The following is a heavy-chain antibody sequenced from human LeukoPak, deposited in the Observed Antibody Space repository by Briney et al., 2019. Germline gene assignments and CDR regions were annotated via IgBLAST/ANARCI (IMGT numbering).Heavy chain of an antibody. CDR3: AKTGGNSWHHFDY. V-gene: IGHV3-23*01. Sequence: GGSLRLSCAASGFTFSSYAMSWVRQAPGKGLEWVSAISGSGGSTYYADSVKGRFTISRDNSKNMLYLQMNSLRAEDTAVYHCAKTGGNSWHHFDYWGQGTLVTVSS. CDR1: GFTFSSYA. D-gene: IGHD6-13*01. CDR2: ISGSGGST. J-gene: IGHJ4*02.